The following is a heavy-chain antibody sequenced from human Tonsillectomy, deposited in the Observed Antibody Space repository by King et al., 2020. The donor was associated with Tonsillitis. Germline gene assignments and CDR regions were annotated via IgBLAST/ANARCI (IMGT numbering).Heavy chain of an antibody. J-gene: IGHJ3*02. CDR2: VGFDGSDE. Sequence: VQLVESGGGVVQPGESLRLSCAASGFIFSNYAMHWVRQAPGRGLEWVAVVGFDGSDEYYADSVKGRFTISRDNSKTTLYLQMNSLRAEDTAVYYCAREWMTPGSNDVFDIWGQGTMVTVSS. CDR3: AREWMTPGSNDVFDI. D-gene: IGHD3-10*01. V-gene: IGHV3-33*01. CDR1: GFIFSNYA.